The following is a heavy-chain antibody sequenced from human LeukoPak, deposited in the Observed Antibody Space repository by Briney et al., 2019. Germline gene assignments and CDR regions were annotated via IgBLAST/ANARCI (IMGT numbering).Heavy chain of an antibody. J-gene: IGHJ4*02. CDR3: ARRYFDY. Sequence: GGSLRLSCEAPGLSLSNYPMQWVRQAPGKGLEWVANIKQDGSEKYYADSVKGRFIISRDNAKNALYLQMSSLRAEDTAIYYCARRYFDYWGQGTLVTVSS. CDR1: GLSLSNYP. V-gene: IGHV3-7*03. CDR2: IKQDGSEK.